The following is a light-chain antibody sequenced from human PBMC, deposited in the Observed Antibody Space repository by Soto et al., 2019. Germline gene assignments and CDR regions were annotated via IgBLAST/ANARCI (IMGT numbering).Light chain of an antibody. J-gene: IGLJ2*01. V-gene: IGLV1-40*01. Sequence: QTVVTQPPSVSGAPGQRVTISCTGSSSNIGAGYDVHWYQQLPGTAPKLLIYGNSNRPSGVPDRFSGSKSGTSDSLAITGLQAEDEADYYCQSYHSSLSGYVVFGGGTKVTVL. CDR2: GNS. CDR3: QSYHSSLSGYVV. CDR1: SSNIGAGYD.